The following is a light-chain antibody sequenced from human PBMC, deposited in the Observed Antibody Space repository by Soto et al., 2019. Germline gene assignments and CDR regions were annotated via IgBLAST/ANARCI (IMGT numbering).Light chain of an antibody. J-gene: IGLJ2*01. CDR3: NFWTTSTTMV. CDR1: SSDICAYNF. Sequence: QSVLTQPASVSGSPGQSITISCTGTSSDICAYNFVSWYQQHPGKAPKLMLYDVNIRPSGGSNRFSGSKLGNTASLTISWVPGEDQADYYCNFWTTSTTMVFGGGTRVTVL. CDR2: DVN. V-gene: IGLV2-14*03.